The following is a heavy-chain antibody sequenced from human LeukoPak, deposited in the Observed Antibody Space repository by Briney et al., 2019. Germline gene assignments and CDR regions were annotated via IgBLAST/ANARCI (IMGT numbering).Heavy chain of an antibody. CDR3: ATHYYYDSSQYYFDY. J-gene: IGHJ4*02. V-gene: IGHV3-9*01. CDR2: ISWNSGSI. CDR1: GFTFSFSSYF. Sequence: GGSLRLSCETSGFTFSFSSYFMTWVRQAPGKGLEWVSGISWNSGSIGYADSVKGRFTISRDNAKNSLYLQMNSLRAEDTAVYYCATHYYYDSSQYYFDYWGQGTLVTVSS. D-gene: IGHD3-22*01.